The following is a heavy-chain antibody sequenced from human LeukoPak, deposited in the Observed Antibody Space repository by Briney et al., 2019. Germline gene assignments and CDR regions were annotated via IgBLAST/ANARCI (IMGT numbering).Heavy chain of an antibody. V-gene: IGHV3-23*01. CDR2: ISGSGGST. J-gene: IGHJ6*03. CDR1: GFTFSSYA. Sequence: GGSLRRSCAASGFTFSSYAMSWVRQAPGKGLEWVSAISGSGGSTYYADSVKGRFTISRDNSKNTLYLQMNSLRAEDTAVYYCAKDGLGGSGSYYYYYYYMDVWGKGTTVTVSS. CDR3: AKDGLGGSGSYYYYYYYMDV. D-gene: IGHD3-10*01.